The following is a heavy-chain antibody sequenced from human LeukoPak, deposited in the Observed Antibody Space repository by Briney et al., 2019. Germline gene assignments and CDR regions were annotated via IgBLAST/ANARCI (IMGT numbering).Heavy chain of an antibody. CDR1: GGSISSYY. CDR2: FYTSGST. D-gene: IGHD4-11*01. CDR3: ARAATSNSFFDS. Sequence: SETLSLTCTVSGGSISSYYWTWIRQPAGKGLEWIGRFYTSGSTTYNPSLKSRVTMSVDTSRNQFFLKLSSVTAADTAMYYCARAATSNSFFDSWGQGTLVTVSS. J-gene: IGHJ4*02. V-gene: IGHV4-4*07.